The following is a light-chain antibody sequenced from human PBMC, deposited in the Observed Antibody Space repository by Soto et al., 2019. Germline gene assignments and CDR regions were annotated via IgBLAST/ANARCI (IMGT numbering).Light chain of an antibody. CDR1: CSDGGGYNY. J-gene: IGLJ2*01. CDR3: SSYTSSSTYVV. V-gene: IGLV2-14*01. CDR2: DVS. Sequence: QSVLTQPASVSVSPGQSITIACTGTCSDGGGYNYVSWYQQHPGKAPKLMIYDVSNRPSGVSNRFSGSKSGNTASLTISGLQAEDEADYYCSSYTSSSTYVVFGGGTKVTVL.